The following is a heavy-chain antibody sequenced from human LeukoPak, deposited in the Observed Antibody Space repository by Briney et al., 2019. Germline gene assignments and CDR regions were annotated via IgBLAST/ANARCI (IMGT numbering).Heavy chain of an antibody. CDR3: ARDHCVTSGCIDY. Sequence: GGSLRLSCAASGFTFSDYFMTWIRQAPGKGLEWVSYISRSDSNIYYADSVKGRFTISRGNAKNSLYLQMNSLGAEDTAVYYCARDHCVTSGCIDYWGQGTLVTVSS. D-gene: IGHD3-22*01. V-gene: IGHV3-11*01. J-gene: IGHJ4*02. CDR1: GFTFSDYF. CDR2: ISRSDSNI.